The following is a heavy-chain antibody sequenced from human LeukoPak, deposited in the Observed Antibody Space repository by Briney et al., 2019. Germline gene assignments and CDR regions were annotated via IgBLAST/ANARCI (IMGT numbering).Heavy chain of an antibody. Sequence: GGSLRLSCAASGFTFSSYSMNWVRQAPGKGLEWVSYISSSSSTIYYADSVKGRFTISRDNAKNSLYLQMNSLRAEDMALYYCAKNTNRYSSGSLDYWGQGTLDTVSS. D-gene: IGHD6-19*01. CDR2: ISSSSSTI. J-gene: IGHJ4*02. V-gene: IGHV3-48*01. CDR1: GFTFSSYS. CDR3: AKNTNRYSSGSLDY.